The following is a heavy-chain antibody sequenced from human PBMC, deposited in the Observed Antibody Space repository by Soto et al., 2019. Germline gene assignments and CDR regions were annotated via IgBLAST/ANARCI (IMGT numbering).Heavy chain of an antibody. Sequence: QVQLVQSGAEEKKPGASVKVSCKASGYTFTSYAMHWVRQAPGQRLEWMGWINAGNGNTKYSQKFQGRVTITRDTSASTAYMELSSLRSEDTAVYSCARVSPVTTFLGYWGQGTLVTVSS. D-gene: IGHD4-17*01. CDR1: GYTFTSYA. CDR3: ARVSPVTTFLGY. V-gene: IGHV1-3*05. J-gene: IGHJ4*02. CDR2: INAGNGNT.